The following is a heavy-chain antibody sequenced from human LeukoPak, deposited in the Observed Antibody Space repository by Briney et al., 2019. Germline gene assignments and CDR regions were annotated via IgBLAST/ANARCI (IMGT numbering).Heavy chain of an antibody. Sequence: PGGSLRLSCAASGFTFSSYGMHWVRQAPGKGLEWVSVISYDGNNKYYADSVKGRFTISRDNSKNTLYLQMNSLRAEDTAVYYCAKGGQQLDEYYFDYWGQGTLVTVSS. V-gene: IGHV3-30*18. D-gene: IGHD6-13*01. CDR1: GFTFSSYG. CDR2: ISYDGNNK. CDR3: AKGGQQLDEYYFDY. J-gene: IGHJ4*02.